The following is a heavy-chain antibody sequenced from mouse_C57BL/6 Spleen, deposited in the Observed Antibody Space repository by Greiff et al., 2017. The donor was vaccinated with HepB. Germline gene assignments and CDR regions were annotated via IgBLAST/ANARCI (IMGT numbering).Heavy chain of an antibody. V-gene: IGHV1-72*01. D-gene: IGHD2-5*01. Sequence: VQLQQPGAELVKPGASVKLSCKASGYTFTSYWMHWVKQRPGRGLEWIGRIDPNSGGTKYNEKFKSKATLTVDKPSSTAYMQLSSLTSEDSAVYYFARSRAYSNYVDYAMDYWGQGTSVTVSS. CDR1: GYTFTSYW. CDR3: ARSRAYSNYVDYAMDY. J-gene: IGHJ4*01. CDR2: IDPNSGGT.